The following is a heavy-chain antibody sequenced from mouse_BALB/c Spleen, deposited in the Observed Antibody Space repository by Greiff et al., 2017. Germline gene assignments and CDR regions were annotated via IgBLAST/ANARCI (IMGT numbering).Heavy chain of an antibody. CDR2: ISYDGSN. Sequence: EVQLVESGPGLVKPSQSLSLTCSVTGYSITSGYYWNWIRQFPGNKLEWMGYISYDGSNNYNPSLKNRISITRDTSKNQFFLKLNSVTTEDTATYYCAIRLRWAMDYWGQGTSVTVSS. CDR3: AIRLRWAMDY. V-gene: IGHV3-6*02. J-gene: IGHJ4*01. CDR1: GYSITSGYY. D-gene: IGHD1-2*01.